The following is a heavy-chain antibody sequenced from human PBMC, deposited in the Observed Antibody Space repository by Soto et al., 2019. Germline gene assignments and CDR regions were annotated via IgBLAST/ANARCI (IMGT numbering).Heavy chain of an antibody. V-gene: IGHV4-61*01. Sequence: SETLSLTCTVSGGSVSSGSYYWSWIRQPPGKGLEWIGYIYYSGSTNYNPSLKSRVTISVDTSKNQFSLKLSSVTAADTAVYYCARSFRRITMILVPNNWIHPWGQGTLVTVSS. CDR2: IYYSGST. CDR1: GGSVSSGSYY. D-gene: IGHD3-22*01. J-gene: IGHJ5*02. CDR3: ARSFRRITMILVPNNWIHP.